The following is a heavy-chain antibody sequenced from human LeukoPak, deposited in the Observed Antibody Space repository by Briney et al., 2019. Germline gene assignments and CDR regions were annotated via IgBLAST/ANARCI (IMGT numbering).Heavy chain of an antibody. CDR3: AKSLSHPYDSSGYHYHDGFDY. V-gene: IGHV3-48*01. CDR2: ITRSSTTI. Sequence: GGSLRLSCAASGFNFSIYSMNWVRQAPGKGLEWVSYITRSSTTIYYADSVKGRFTISRDNAKNSLYLQMNSLRVEDTALYYCAKSLSHPYDSSGYHYHDGFDYWGHGTRVTVSS. D-gene: IGHD3-22*01. J-gene: IGHJ4*01. CDR1: GFNFSIYS.